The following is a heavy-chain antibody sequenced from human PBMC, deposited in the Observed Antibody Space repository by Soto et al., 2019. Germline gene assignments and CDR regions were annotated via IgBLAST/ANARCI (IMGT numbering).Heavy chain of an antibody. D-gene: IGHD2-2*01. CDR3: ARDQVSRSIQVEFDP. CDR1: GGSISSYY. CDR2: IYTSGST. J-gene: IGHJ5*02. V-gene: IGHV4-4*07. Sequence: SETLSLTCTVSGGSISSYYWSWIRQPAGKGLEWIGRIYTSGSTNYNPSLKSRVTMSVDTSKNQFSLKLSSVTAADTAVYYCARDQVSRSIQVEFDPWGQGTLVTVSS.